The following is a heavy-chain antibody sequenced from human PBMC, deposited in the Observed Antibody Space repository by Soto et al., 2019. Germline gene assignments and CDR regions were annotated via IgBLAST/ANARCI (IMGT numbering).Heavy chain of an antibody. J-gene: IGHJ4*02. Sequence: GGSLRLSCAAPGLIVSTNYMNWVRQAPGKGLEWVSIIYSDGTTYHADSVKGRFTISRDNSKNILYLQMNSLRVEDTAVYYCARATTLAFDYWGQGT. D-gene: IGHD1-26*01. V-gene: IGHV3-66*01. CDR3: ARATTLAFDY. CDR2: IYSDGTT. CDR1: GLIVSTNY.